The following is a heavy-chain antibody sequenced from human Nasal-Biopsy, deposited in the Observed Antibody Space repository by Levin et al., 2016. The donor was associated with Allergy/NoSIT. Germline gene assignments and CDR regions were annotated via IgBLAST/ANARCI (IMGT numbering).Heavy chain of an antibody. D-gene: IGHD3-22*01. CDR1: GGSISSSSYY. Sequence: SETLSLTCTVSGGSISSSSYYWGWIRQPPGKGLEWIGSIYYSGGTYYNPSLKSRVTISVDTSKNQFSLKLSSVTAADTAVYYCARRRDYYDSSGYYYYFDYWGQGTLVTVSS. V-gene: IGHV4-39*01. CDR3: ARRRDYYDSSGYYYYFDY. CDR2: IYYSGGT. J-gene: IGHJ4*02.